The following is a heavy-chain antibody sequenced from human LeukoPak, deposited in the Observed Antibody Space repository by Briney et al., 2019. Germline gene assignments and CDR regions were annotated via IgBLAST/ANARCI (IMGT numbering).Heavy chain of an antibody. CDR1: GGSISGYY. V-gene: IGHV4-4*09. CDR3: ARFTYTTRPSDV. CDR2: IYSSGST. J-gene: IGHJ6*04. D-gene: IGHD3-16*01. Sequence: SETLSLTCSVSGGSISGYYWSWIRQPPGQTLEWIGYIYSSGSTNYNPSLQSRVTMSVDTSVNQFSLRLSSVTAADTAVYYCARFTYTTRPSDVWGKGTTVTVSS.